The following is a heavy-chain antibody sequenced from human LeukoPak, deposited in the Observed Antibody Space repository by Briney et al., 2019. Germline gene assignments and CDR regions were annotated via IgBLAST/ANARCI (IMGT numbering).Heavy chain of an antibody. V-gene: IGHV4-39*07. CDR1: GASINSGSNY. D-gene: IGHD4-17*01. CDR3: ARGTLRGFDP. J-gene: IGHJ5*02. Sequence: SETLSLTCRVSGASINSGSNYWGWIRQPPGKTLEWIGSIYSSGSTYYNPSLKSRVTISVDTSKNQFSLKLSSVTAADTAVYYCARGTLRGFDPWGQGTLVTVSS. CDR2: IYSSGST.